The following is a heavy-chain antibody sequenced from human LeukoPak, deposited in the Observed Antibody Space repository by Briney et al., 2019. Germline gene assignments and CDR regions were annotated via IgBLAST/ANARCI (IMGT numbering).Heavy chain of an antibody. CDR2: IYTSGST. J-gene: IGHJ5*02. V-gene: IGHV4-4*09. Sequence: PSETLSLTCTVSGGSISSYYWSWIRQPPGKGLEWIGYIYTSGSTNYNPSLKSRVTISVDTSKNQFSLQLTSMTAADTAMYFCAGGGVSPVTNFGVVVIGGFDPWGQGTQVIVSS. D-gene: IGHD3-16*02. CDR1: GGSISSYY. CDR3: AGGGVSPVTNFGVVVIGGFDP.